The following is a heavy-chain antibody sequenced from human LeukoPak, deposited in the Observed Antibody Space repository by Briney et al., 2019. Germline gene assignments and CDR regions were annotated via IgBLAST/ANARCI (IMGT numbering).Heavy chain of an antibody. CDR2: ISGSGGST. J-gene: IGHJ4*02. CDR3: AKDPRWRGSYLRNY. D-gene: IGHD1-26*01. V-gene: IGHV3-23*01. Sequence: PGGSLRLSCAASGFTFSSYAMSWVRQAPGKGLEWVSAISGSGGSTYYADSVKGRFTISRDNSKNTLYLQMNSLRAEDTAVYYCAKDPRWRGSYLRNYWGQGTLVTVSS. CDR1: GFTFSSYA.